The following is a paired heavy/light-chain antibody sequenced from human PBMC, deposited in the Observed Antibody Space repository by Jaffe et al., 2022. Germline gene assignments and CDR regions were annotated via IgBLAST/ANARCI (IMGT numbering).Light chain of an antibody. CDR3: NSRDSSGNHLSVV. CDR2: GKN. CDR1: SLRSYY. J-gene: IGLJ2*01. V-gene: IGLV3-19*01. Sequence: SSELTQDPAVSVALGQTVRITCQGDSLRSYYASWYQQKPGQAPVLVIYGKNNRPSGIPDRFSGSSSGNTASLTITGAQAEDEADYYCNSRDSSGNHLSVVFGGGTKLTVL.
Heavy chain of an antibody. CDR2: ISSSGSTI. CDR3: ARDQSGYEANYYYYYYMDV. CDR1: GFTFSDYY. Sequence: QVQLVESGGGLVKPGGSLRLSCAASGFTFSDYYMSWIRQAPGKGLEWVSYISSSGSTIYYADSVKGRFTISRDNAKNSLYLQMNSLRAEDTAVYYCARDQSGYEANYYYYYYMDVWGKGTTVTVSS. D-gene: IGHD5-12*01. J-gene: IGHJ6*03. V-gene: IGHV3-11*01.